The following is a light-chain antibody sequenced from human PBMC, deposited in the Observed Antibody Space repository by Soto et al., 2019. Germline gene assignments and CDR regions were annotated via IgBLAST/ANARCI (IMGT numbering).Light chain of an antibody. V-gene: IGLV2-8*01. CDR1: SSDVGGYNY. J-gene: IGLJ2*01. Sequence: QSALTQPPSASGSPGQSATISCTGTSSDVGGYNYVSWYQQYPDKAPKLIIYEVSKRPSGVPDRFSGSKSGNTASLTVSGLQADDEADYYCSSYGGSNNLLFGGGTKLTVL. CDR2: EVS. CDR3: SSYGGSNNLL.